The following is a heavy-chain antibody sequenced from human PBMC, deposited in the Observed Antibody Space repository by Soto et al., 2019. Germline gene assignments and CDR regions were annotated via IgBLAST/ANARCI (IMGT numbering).Heavy chain of an antibody. D-gene: IGHD4-17*01. CDR3: ATEGTVTTSFGN. CDR2: FDPEDGET. V-gene: IGHV1-24*01. Sequence: QVQLVQSGAEVKKPGASVKVSCKVSGYTLTELSMHWVRQAPGKGLEWMGGFDPEDGETIYAQKFQGRVSMTEDTSTDTAYMELSSMRSKDTAVYYCATEGTVTTSFGNWGQGTLVTVSS. J-gene: IGHJ4*02. CDR1: GYTLTELS.